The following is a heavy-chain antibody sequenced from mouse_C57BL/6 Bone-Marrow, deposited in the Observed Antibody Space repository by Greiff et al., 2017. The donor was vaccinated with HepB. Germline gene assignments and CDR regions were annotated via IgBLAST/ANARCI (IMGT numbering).Heavy chain of an antibody. CDR1: GFTFSDYY. CDR2: ISNGGGST. J-gene: IGHJ3*01. CDR3: ARQAPFAY. V-gene: IGHV5-12*01. Sequence: DVMLVESGGGLVQPGGSLKLSCAASGFTFSDYYMYWVRQTPEKRLEWVAYISNGGGSTYYPDTVKGRFTISRDNAKNTLYLQMSRLKSEDTAMYYCARQAPFAYWGQGTLVTVSA.